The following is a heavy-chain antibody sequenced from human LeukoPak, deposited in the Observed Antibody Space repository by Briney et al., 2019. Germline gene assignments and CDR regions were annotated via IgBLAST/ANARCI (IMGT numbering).Heavy chain of an antibody. Sequence: GGSLRLSCAASGFTFSSYSMNWVRRAPGKGLEWVSSISSSSSYIYYADSVKGRFTISRDNAKNSLYLQMNSLRAEDTAVYYCARVPMSWYFDLWGRGTLVTVSS. V-gene: IGHV3-21*01. J-gene: IGHJ2*01. CDR1: GFTFSSYS. CDR2: ISSSSSYI. CDR3: ARVPMSWYFDL.